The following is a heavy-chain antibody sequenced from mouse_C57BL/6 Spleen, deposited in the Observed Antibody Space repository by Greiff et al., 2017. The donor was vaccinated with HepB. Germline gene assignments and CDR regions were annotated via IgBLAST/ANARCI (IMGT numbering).Heavy chain of an antibody. J-gene: IGHJ1*03. Sequence: QVQLKQPGAELVKPGASVKVSCKASGYTFTSYWMHWVKQRPGQGLEWIGRIHPSDSDTNYNQKFKGKATLTVDKSSSTAYMQLSSLTSEDSAFYCCAPHYYDGDFEVWGTGTTVTVAS. V-gene: IGHV1-74*01. CDR3: APHYYDGDFEV. CDR2: IHPSDSDT. CDR1: GYTFTSYW. D-gene: IGHD2-4*01.